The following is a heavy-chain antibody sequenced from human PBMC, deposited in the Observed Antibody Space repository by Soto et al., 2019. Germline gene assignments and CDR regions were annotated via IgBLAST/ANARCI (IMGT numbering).Heavy chain of an antibody. CDR1: GFTFSSCT. Sequence: EVHRVESGGGLVKPGGSLRLSCAVSGFTFSSCTMNWVRQAPGKGLEWVSSISPSTSHIYYADSVKGRFTISRDNAKNSLFLQMNSLRAEDTAVYYCSGCSGGACNQNYGMDVWGQGTTVNVSS. V-gene: IGHV3-21*01. CDR3: SGCSGGACNQNYGMDV. J-gene: IGHJ6*02. CDR2: ISPSTSHI. D-gene: IGHD2-15*01.